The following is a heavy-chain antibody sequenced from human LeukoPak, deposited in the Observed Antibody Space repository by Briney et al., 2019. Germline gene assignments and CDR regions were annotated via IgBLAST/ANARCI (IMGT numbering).Heavy chain of an antibody. J-gene: IGHJ4*02. CDR3: TRGGSSRYFVNY. CDR2: FSVGDGST. CDR1: GFRFRSYA. D-gene: IGHD3-9*01. V-gene: IGHV3-23*01. Sequence: GGSLRLSCAASGFRFRSYAMSWGRHAPRKGQEWVSSFSVGDGSTYYADSVKGRFTISRDNSKNTLFLQMNSLRAEDTAVYYCTRGGSSRYFVNYWGQGTLVTVSS.